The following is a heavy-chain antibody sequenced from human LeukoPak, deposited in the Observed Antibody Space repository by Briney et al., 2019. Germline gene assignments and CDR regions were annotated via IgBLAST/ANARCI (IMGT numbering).Heavy chain of an antibody. CDR1: GASFNSDDQY. J-gene: IGHJ4*02. CDR3: SRGLDSRKLGY. Sequence: SETLSLTCTVSGASFNSDDQYWHWIRQSAGKGLEWIGSIHPSGMLYNNPSLESRVTMSRDTSKSQFSLNLNSVTAADTAVYFCSRGLDSRKLGYWGQGILVTVSS. D-gene: IGHD3-22*01. V-gene: IGHV4-31*03. CDR2: IHPSGML.